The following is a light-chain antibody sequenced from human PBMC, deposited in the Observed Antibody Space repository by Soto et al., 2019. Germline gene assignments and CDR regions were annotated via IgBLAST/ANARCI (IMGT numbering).Light chain of an antibody. Sequence: DIQMTQSPPSLSASVGDRVTITCQSSQTIVSSLNWYQQKPGRAPNLLIYSASKLQTGVPSRFIGGGSGTRFALPISRLQPEDFATYYCQQSYTTPRTFGQGTRLEIK. J-gene: IGKJ5*01. CDR3: QQSYTTPRT. CDR1: QTIVSS. V-gene: IGKV1-39*01. CDR2: SAS.